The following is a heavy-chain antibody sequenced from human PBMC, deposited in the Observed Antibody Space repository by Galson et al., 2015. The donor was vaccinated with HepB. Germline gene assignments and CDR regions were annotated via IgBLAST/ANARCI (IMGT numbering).Heavy chain of an antibody. CDR3: ARSAHFIS. CDR1: GFTFRSYT. V-gene: IGHV3-30-3*01. CDR2: ISDDGTNE. J-gene: IGHJ5*02. Sequence: SLRLSCATSGFTFRSYTFHWVRQAPGKGLEWVSVISDDGTNEYYADSVKGRFTIFRDSSKNTVFLHMNSLTTEDTAVYYCARSAHFISWGQGTLVTVSS. D-gene: IGHD3-3*02.